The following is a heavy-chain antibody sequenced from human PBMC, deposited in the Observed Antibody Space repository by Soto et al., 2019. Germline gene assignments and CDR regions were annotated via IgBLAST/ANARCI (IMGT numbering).Heavy chain of an antibody. CDR1: GYTFTSYD. Sequence: ASVKVSCKASGYTFTSYDINWVRQATGQGLEWMGWMNPNSGNTGYAQKFQGRVTMTRNTSISTAYMELSSLRSEDTAVYYCARGGVNNYDILTGYRTQRENWFDPWGQGTLVTVSS. J-gene: IGHJ5*02. CDR3: ARGGVNNYDILTGYRTQRENWFDP. CDR2: MNPNSGNT. D-gene: IGHD3-9*01. V-gene: IGHV1-8*01.